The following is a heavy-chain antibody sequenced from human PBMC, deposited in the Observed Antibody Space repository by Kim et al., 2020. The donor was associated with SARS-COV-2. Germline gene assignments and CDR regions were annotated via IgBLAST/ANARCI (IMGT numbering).Heavy chain of an antibody. CDR2: INPNSGGT. CDR1: GYTFTGYY. J-gene: IGHJ4*02. D-gene: IGHD6-19*01. CDR3: ARDMRQWLGKGVFDY. V-gene: IGHV1-2*02. Sequence: ASVKVSCKASGYTFTGYYMHWVRQAPGQGLKWMGWINPNSGGTNYAQKFQGRVTMTRDTSISTAYMELSRLRSDDTAVYYCARDMRQWLGKGVFDYWGQGTLVTVSS.